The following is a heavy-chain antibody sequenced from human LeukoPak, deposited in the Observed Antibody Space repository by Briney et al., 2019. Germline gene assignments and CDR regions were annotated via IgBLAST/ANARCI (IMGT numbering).Heavy chain of an antibody. CDR3: ARDLRAAAGNYYYYYMDV. CDR2: IKQDGSEK. Sequence: GGSLRLSCAASGFTFSSYWMSWVRQAPGKGLEWVANIKQDGSEKYYVDSVKGRFTISRDNAKNSLYLQMNSLRAEDTAVYYCARDLRAAAGNYYYYYMDVWGKGTTVTVSS. CDR1: GFTFSSYW. D-gene: IGHD6-13*01. V-gene: IGHV3-7*01. J-gene: IGHJ6*03.